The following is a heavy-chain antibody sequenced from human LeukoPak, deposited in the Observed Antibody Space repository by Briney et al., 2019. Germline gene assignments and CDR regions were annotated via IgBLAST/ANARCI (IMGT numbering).Heavy chain of an antibody. V-gene: IGHV1-69*06. J-gene: IGHJ6*03. CDR2: IIPIFGTA. D-gene: IGHD2-2*01. CDR3: AREAYCRGTSCRLYYYYYYMDV. Sequence: ASVKVSCKASGGTFSSYAISWVRQAPRQGLEWMGGIIPIFGTANYAQKFQGRVTITADKSTSTAYMEVSSLRSDHTAVYYCAREAYCRGTSCRLYYYYYYMDVWGKGTTVTISS. CDR1: GGTFSSYA.